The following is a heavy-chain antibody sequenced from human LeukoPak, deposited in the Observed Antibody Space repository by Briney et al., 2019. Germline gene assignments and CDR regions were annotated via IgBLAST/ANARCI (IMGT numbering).Heavy chain of an antibody. CDR1: GFTFSSYW. D-gene: IGHD3-22*01. CDR3: ATGSSGYYYPSFDY. Sequence: GGSLRLSCAASGFTFSSYWMHWVRQAPGKGLVWVSRINSDGSSTSYADSVKGRFTISRDNAKNTLYLQMNSLRAEDTAVYYCATGSSGYYYPSFDYWGQGTLVTVSS. J-gene: IGHJ4*02. V-gene: IGHV3-74*01. CDR2: INSDGSST.